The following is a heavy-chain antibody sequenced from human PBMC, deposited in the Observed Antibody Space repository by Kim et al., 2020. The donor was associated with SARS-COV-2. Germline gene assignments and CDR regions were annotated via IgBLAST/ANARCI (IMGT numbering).Heavy chain of an antibody. J-gene: IGHJ3*02. Sequence: SVKVSCKASGGTFSSYAISWVRQAPGQGLEWMGGIIPIFGTANYAQKFQGRVTITADESTSTAYMELSSLRSEDTAVYYCASWPWLLRRNRPDAFDIWGQGTMVTVSS. V-gene: IGHV1-69*13. CDR1: GGTFSSYA. CDR3: ASWPWLLRRNRPDAFDI. D-gene: IGHD6-19*01. CDR2: IIPIFGTA.